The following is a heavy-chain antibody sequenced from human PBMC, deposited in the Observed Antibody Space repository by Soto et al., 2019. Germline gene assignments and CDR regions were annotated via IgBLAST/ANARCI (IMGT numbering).Heavy chain of an antibody. D-gene: IGHD6-19*01. CDR3: AKDYSSGWAYYFDY. CDR1: GFTFSSYA. V-gene: IGHV3-23*01. CDR2: ISGSGGST. J-gene: IGHJ4*02. Sequence: PGGSLRLSCAASGFTFSSYAMSWVRQAPGKGLEWVSAISGSGGSTYYTAAVKGRFTISRDNSKNTLYLQMNSLRAEDAAVYYCAKDYSSGWAYYFDYWGQGTLVTVS.